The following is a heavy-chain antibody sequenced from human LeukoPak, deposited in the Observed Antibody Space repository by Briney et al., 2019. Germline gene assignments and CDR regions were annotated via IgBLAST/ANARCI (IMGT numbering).Heavy chain of an antibody. CDR1: GFTFSSYA. V-gene: IGHV3-23*01. J-gene: IGHJ4*02. CDR2: ISGSGGST. D-gene: IGHD3-3*01. Sequence: PGGSLRLSCAASGFTFSSYAMSWVRQAPGKGLEWVSAISGSGGSTYYADSVKGRFTISRDNSKNTLYLQMNSLRAEDTAVYYCAKAGASYYDFWSGYWYFDYWGKGTLVTVSS. CDR3: AKAGASYYDFWSGYWYFDY.